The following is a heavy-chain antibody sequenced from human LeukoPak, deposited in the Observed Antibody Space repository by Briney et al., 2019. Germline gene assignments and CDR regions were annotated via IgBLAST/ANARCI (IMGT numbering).Heavy chain of an antibody. CDR1: GFTFSSYS. V-gene: IGHV3-48*01. D-gene: IGHD5-12*01. Sequence: PGGSLRLSCAASGFTFSSYSMNWVRQAPGKGLEWVSYISSSSSTIYYADSVKGRFTISRDNAKNSLYLQMNSLRAEDTAVYYCAFYSGYDYGPYYFDYWGQGTLVTVSS. CDR2: ISSSSSTI. J-gene: IGHJ4*02. CDR3: AFYSGYDYGPYYFDY.